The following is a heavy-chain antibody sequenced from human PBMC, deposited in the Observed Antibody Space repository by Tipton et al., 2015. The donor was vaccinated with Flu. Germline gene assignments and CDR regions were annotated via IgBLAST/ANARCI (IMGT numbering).Heavy chain of an antibody. CDR1: SGSIRSTNYF. Sequence: GLVKPSETLSLTCTVSSGSIRSTNYFCAWIRQPPGKRLEWIGRIYNSGNINYNPSLKSRVTMSVDTSKNQFSLKLNSVTAADTAVYYCARGRLARLEWEPHIWGQGTLVTVSS. CDR3: ARGRLARLEWEPHI. CDR2: IYNSGNI. D-gene: IGHD1-26*01. J-gene: IGHJ4*02. V-gene: IGHV4-39*07.